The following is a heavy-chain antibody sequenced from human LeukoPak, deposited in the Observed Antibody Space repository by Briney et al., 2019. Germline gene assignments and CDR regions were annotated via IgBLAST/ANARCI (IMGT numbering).Heavy chain of an antibody. CDR3: TXGHXFSXSXXXXXI. J-gene: IGHJ3*02. V-gene: IGHV3-33*03. CDR2: IWSDGSSK. CDR1: GFTFSSYG. Sequence: GGSLRLSCAASGFTFSSYGMHWVRQAPGKGLEWVAVIWSDGSSKYYADSVKGRFTISRDNSRNTLYLQMNSLRAEDTAIYYCTXGHXFSXSXXXXXIWGXXXMXTVSS.